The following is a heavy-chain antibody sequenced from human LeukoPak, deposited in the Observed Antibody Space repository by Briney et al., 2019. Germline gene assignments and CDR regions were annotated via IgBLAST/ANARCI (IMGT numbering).Heavy chain of an antibody. D-gene: IGHD6-19*01. V-gene: IGHV3-23*01. J-gene: IGHJ4*02. CDR1: GFTFINYA. CDR2: ISGSGGSR. Sequence: GSLPLSCAASGFTFINYAVSWVRQAPGKGLEWVSGISGSGGSRDYADSVKGRFTISRDNSKNTLYLQMSSLRAEDTAVYYCAKEDGKVAGSLRYSDYWGQGTLVTVSS. CDR3: AKEDGKVAGSLRYSDY.